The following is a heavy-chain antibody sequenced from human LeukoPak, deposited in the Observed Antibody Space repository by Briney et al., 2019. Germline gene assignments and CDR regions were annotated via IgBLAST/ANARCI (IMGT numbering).Heavy chain of an antibody. Sequence: WETLCLTCTVSGGSISSSTYYWGWIRQPPGKGLEYIGNIYYSGSTYYNPSLKSRVTISVDTSKSQFSLKLSSVTAADTAVYYCARHWGDSSSYYPYYFDPWGQEPVDTVSS. CDR3: ARHWGDSSSYYPYYFDP. CDR2: IYYSGST. V-gene: IGHV4-39*01. D-gene: IGHD6-6*01. CDR1: GGSISSSTYY. J-gene: IGHJ5*02.